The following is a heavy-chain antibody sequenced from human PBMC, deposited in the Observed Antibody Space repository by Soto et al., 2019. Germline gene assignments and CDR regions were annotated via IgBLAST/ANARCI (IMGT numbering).Heavy chain of an antibody. CDR1: GGSISGYF. V-gene: IGHV4-59*01. CDR3: ARGGGSRYGLDV. D-gene: IGHD3-10*01. J-gene: IGHJ6*02. CDR2: IYSSGSD. Sequence: SETLSLTCTVSGGSISGYFCNWIRQPPGKGLEWIGYIYSSGSDNYSPSLKSRVNISIDTSKNQFSLKMTAVTAADTAVYYCARGGGSRYGLDVWGQGTTVTVSS.